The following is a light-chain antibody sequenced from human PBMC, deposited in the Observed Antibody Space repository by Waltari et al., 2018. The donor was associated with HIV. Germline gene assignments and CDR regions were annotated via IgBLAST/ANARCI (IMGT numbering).Light chain of an antibody. CDR3: SSYMTKITLVI. V-gene: IGLV1-47*01. CDR2: GNN. CDR1: SSNIGSNF. J-gene: IGLJ2*01. Sequence: QSVLTQPPSASGTPGQRVTISCSGSSSNIGSNFVYWYQQLPGTAPKLLIYGNNQRPSGVPDRFSGSKSGNTASLTISGLQAEDEATYYCSSYMTKITLVIFGGGTKLTVL.